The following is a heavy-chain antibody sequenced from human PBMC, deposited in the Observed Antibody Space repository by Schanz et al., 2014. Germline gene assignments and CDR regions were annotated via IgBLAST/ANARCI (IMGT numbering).Heavy chain of an antibody. CDR1: GFTFSSYS. J-gene: IGHJ4*02. CDR2: IGSSSSRI. D-gene: IGHD1-26*01. CDR3: ARDHTTESYYSAGPPIDY. Sequence: VQLVESGGGLVQPGGSLRLSCTASGFTFSSYSMNWVRQAPGKGLEWISYIGSSSSRIDHADSVKGRFTISRDNSKNSLYLQMNSLRAEDTAVYYCARDHTTESYYSAGPPIDYWGQGTLLTVSS. V-gene: IGHV3-48*04.